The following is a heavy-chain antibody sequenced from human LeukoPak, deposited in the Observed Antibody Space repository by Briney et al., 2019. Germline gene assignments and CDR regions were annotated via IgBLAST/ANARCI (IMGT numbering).Heavy chain of an antibody. Sequence: ASVKVSCKASGYTFTSYGISWVRQAPGQGLEWMGWISAYNGNTNYAQKLQGRVTMTTDTSTSTAYMELRSLRSDDTAVYYCARDLGPRRKPLSVGAFDIWGQGTMVTVSS. D-gene: IGHD3-16*01. CDR2: ISAYNGNT. V-gene: IGHV1-18*01. CDR3: ARDLGPRRKPLSVGAFDI. J-gene: IGHJ3*02. CDR1: GYTFTSYG.